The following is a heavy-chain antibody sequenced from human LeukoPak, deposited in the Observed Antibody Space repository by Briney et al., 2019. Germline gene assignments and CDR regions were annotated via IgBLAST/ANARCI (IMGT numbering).Heavy chain of an antibody. D-gene: IGHD1-26*01. Sequence: GGSLRLSCAASGFTFSSYSVNCVRQAPGKGLEWVSSISSSSNYIYYTNSVMGRFTISRDDASNSLALQMNSLRAEDTAVYYCASGIYYTSVHTWSPVWGQGTLVTVSS. CDR2: ISSSSNYI. CDR3: ASGIYYTSVHTWSPV. CDR1: GFTFSSYS. V-gene: IGHV3-21*01. J-gene: IGHJ4*02.